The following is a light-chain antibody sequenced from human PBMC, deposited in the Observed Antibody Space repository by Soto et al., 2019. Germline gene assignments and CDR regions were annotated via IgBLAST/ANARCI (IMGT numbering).Light chain of an antibody. Sequence: QSALTQPASVSGSPGQSITISCTGISSDVRSYNYVSWYQHHPGQAPKLLVYGVSNRPSGVSNRFSGSKSANTASLTISGLQAEDEADYYCCSYKSISTYVFGTGTKVTVL. V-gene: IGLV2-14*01. CDR2: GVS. CDR3: CSYKSISTYV. CDR1: SSDVRSYNY. J-gene: IGLJ1*01.